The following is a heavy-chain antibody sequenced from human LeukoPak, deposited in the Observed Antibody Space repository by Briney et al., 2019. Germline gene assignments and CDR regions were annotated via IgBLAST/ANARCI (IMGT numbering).Heavy chain of an antibody. CDR1: GGSISSSSSY. CDR3: ARGSPTYLEWLSTFDY. Sequence: SETLSLTCTVSGGSISSSSSYWSWIRQPAGKGLEWIGRIYTSGNTNYNPSLKSRVTISVDTSKNQFSLKLSSVTAADTAVYYCARGSPTYLEWLSTFDYWGQGTLVTVSS. V-gene: IGHV4-61*02. CDR2: IYTSGNT. D-gene: IGHD3-3*01. J-gene: IGHJ4*02.